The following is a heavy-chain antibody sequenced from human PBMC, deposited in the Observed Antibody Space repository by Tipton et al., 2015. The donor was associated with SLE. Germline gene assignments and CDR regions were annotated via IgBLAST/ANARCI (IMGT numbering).Heavy chain of an antibody. CDR2: IYHSGNT. D-gene: IGHD5-18*01. Sequence: TLSLTCTVPGGSISSGYYYWSWIRQPPGKGLEWIGYIYHSGNTYYNPSLKSRLTVSVDTSKNQFSLKLSSVTAADTAVYYCARVGIQLCPKAFDIWGQGTMVTVSS. V-gene: IGHV4-30-4*01. CDR1: GGSISSGYYY. J-gene: IGHJ3*02. CDR3: ARVGIQLCPKAFDI.